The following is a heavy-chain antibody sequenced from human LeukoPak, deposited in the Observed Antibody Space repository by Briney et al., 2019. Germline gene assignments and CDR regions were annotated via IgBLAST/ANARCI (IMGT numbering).Heavy chain of an antibody. D-gene: IGHD4-17*01. CDR3: AGGPLDGGDYGVTNWFDP. V-gene: IGHV1-18*04. CDR2: ISAYNGNT. J-gene: IGHJ5*02. Sequence: ASVKVSCKASGYTFTSYGISWVRQAPGQGLEWMGSISAYNGNTNYAQKLQGRVTMTTDTSTSTAYMELRSLRSDDTAVYYCAGGPLDGGDYGVTNWFDPWGQGTLVTVSS. CDR1: GYTFTSYG.